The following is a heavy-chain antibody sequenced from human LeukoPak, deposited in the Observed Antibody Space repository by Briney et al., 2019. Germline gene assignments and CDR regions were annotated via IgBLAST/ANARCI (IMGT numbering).Heavy chain of an antibody. V-gene: IGHV3-7*01. CDR2: IKQDGSEK. CDR3: AREGIAAADYYYYYMDV. Sequence: GGSLRLSCAASGFTFSSYWMSWVRQAPGKGLEWVANIKQDGSEKYYVDSGKGRFTISRDNAKNSLYLQMNSLRAEDTAVYYCAREGIAAADYYYYYMDVWGKGTTVTVSS. CDR1: GFTFSSYW. D-gene: IGHD6-13*01. J-gene: IGHJ6*03.